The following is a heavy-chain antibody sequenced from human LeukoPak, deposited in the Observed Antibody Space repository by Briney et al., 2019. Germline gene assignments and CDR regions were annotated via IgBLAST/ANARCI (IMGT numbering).Heavy chain of an antibody. J-gene: IGHJ4*02. CDR2: IYSGGST. D-gene: IGHD4-17*01. Sequence: GGSLRLSCAASGFTVSSNHMSWVRQAPGKGLEWVSVIYSGGSTYYADSVKGRFTISRDNSKNTLDLQMNSLRAEDTAVYYCAKDERGDYGEHWGQGTLVTVSS. V-gene: IGHV3-53*01. CDR1: GFTVSSNH. CDR3: AKDERGDYGEH.